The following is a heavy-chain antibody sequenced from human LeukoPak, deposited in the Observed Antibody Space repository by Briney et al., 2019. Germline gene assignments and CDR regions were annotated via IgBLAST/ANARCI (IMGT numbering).Heavy chain of an antibody. CDR3: VRQAGSAGGQ. D-gene: IGHD3-10*01. CDR2: ISGKGGLR. CDR1: GFTFRIHY. Sequence: GGSLRLSCAPSGFTFRIHYKSWVRQAPGRGPEWILYISGKGGLRAYADSVTGRFPISSDNAKSFLYLQMNSLRVDDTAVDHGVRQAGSAGGQWGQGSL. J-gene: IGHJ4*02. V-gene: IGHV3/OR16-9*01.